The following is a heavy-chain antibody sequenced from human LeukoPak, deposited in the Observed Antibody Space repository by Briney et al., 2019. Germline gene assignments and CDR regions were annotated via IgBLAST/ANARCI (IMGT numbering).Heavy chain of an antibody. CDR2: IYTSGST. CDR3: AGLPGYSSSTSCHTGAFDI. V-gene: IGHV4-4*07. CDR1: GGSISSYY. D-gene: IGHD2-2*02. J-gene: IGHJ3*02. Sequence: PSETLSLTCTVSGGSISSYYWSWIRQPPGKGLEWIGRIYTSGSTNYNPSLKSRVTMSVDTSKNQFSLKLSSVTAADTAVYYCAGLPGYSSSTSCHTGAFDIWGQGTMVTVSS.